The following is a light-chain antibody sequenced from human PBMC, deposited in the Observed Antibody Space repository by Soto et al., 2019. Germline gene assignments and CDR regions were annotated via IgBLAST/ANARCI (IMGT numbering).Light chain of an antibody. CDR3: QQVYGHPPA. Sequence: DIQMTQSPSCLSASIGDRVTITCRASQSISEYLNWYQQKPGKAPKLLIYAASSLQSGVPSRFSGSGSGTEFTLTISSLQPEDVATYFCQQVYGHPPAFGPGTRLEIK. CDR2: AAS. V-gene: IGKV1-39*01. J-gene: IGKJ5*01. CDR1: QSISEY.